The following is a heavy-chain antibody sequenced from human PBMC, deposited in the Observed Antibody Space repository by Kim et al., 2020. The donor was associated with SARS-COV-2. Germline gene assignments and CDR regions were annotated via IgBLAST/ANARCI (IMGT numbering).Heavy chain of an antibody. J-gene: IGHJ4*02. CDR2: VHPSDSDT. V-gene: IGHV5-51*01. CDR1: GYNFNTYW. Sequence: GESLKISCKVSGYNFNTYWIGWVRQMPGKGLEWMGIVHPSDSDTRYSPSFQGQVTISADKSISTASLQWSSLKASDTAIYYCARMQTNYHGVGDFWGQGTLVTVSS. CDR3: ARMQTNYHGVGDF. D-gene: IGHD2-8*01.